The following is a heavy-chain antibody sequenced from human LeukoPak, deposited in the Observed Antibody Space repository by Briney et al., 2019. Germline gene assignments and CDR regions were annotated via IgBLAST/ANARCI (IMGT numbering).Heavy chain of an antibody. CDR1: GGTFSSYA. Sequence: GASVRVSCKASGGTFSSYAISWVRQAPGQGVEWMGRIIASLGIAKYAQKLRGRVTITADKSTSTAYMELSSLRSEDTAVYYRARDRIAVAGRKSMDVWGQGPTVTVSS. D-gene: IGHD6-19*01. CDR3: ARDRIAVAGRKSMDV. CDR2: IIASLGIA. V-gene: IGHV1-69*04. J-gene: IGHJ6*01.